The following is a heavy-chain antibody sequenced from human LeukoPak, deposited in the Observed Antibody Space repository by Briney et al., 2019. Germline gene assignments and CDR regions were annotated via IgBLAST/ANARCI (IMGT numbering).Heavy chain of an antibody. Sequence: PGGSLRLSCVASGFTFSSHGMHWVRQAPGKGLEWVAVIWYDGSNKHHADSVKGRFTISRDNSKNTLYLQMDSLRAEDTALYYCARDMGSSSYGPIDYWGQGTLVTVSS. CDR1: GFTFSSHG. CDR2: IWYDGSNK. CDR3: ARDMGSSSYGPIDY. V-gene: IGHV3-33*01. J-gene: IGHJ4*02. D-gene: IGHD6-13*01.